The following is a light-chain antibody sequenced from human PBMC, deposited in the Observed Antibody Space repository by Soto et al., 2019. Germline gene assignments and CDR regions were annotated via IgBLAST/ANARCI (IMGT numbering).Light chain of an antibody. V-gene: IGKV1-5*03. J-gene: IGKJ1*01. CDR2: KAS. CDR1: QSISCW. CDR3: QQYNSYPWT. Sequence: DIQMTQSPSTLSASVGDRVTITCRVSQSISCWFAWYHQKPWKAPKLLIYKASSLESGVPSRFSGSGYGTEFTLTISSLQPDDFATYYCQQYNSYPWTFGQGTQVEIK.